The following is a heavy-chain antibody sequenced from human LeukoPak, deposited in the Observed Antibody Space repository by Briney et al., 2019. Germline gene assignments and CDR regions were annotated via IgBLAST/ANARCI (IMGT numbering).Heavy chain of an antibody. CDR2: MNPNRGNT. J-gene: IGHJ4*02. V-gene: IGHV1-8*01. Sequence: ASVKVSCKASGYTFTSYDINWVRQATGQGLEWMGWMNPNRGNTGYAQKFQGRVTMTRNTSISTAYMELSSLRSEDTAVYYCARTSARRSDYVWGSYRYTSKYYFDYWGQGTLVTVSS. D-gene: IGHD3-16*02. CDR3: ARTSARRSDYVWGSYRYTSKYYFDY. CDR1: GYTFTSYD.